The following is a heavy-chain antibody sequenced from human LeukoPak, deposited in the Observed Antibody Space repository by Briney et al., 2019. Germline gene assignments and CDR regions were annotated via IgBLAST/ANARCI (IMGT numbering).Heavy chain of an antibody. CDR3: AIGYYVGYMDV. V-gene: IGHV4-30-2*01. D-gene: IGHD2/OR15-2a*01. CDR2: IYHSGST. Sequence: SETLSLTCTVSGGSISSGGYYWSWIRQPPGKGLEWIGYIYHSGSTYYNPSLKSRVTISVDRSKNQFSLKLSSVTAADTAVYYCAIGYYVGYMDVWGKGTTVTVSS. CDR1: GGSISSGGYY. J-gene: IGHJ6*03.